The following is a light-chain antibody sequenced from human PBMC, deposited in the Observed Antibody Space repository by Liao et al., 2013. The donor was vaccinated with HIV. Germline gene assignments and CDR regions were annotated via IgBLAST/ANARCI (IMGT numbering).Light chain of an antibody. Sequence: SYELTQPPSVSVSPGQTATITCSGDKLGDKYACWYQQKPGQSPVLVIFQDRKRPSGIPERFSGSNSGNTATLTISGTQAMDEADYYCQAWDSDTALFGGGTKLTVL. J-gene: IGLJ2*01. V-gene: IGLV3-1*01. CDR1: KLGDKY. CDR3: QAWDSDTAL. CDR2: QDR.